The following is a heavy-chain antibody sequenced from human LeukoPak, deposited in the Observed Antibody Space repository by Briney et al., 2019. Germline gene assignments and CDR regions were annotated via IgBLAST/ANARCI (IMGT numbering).Heavy chain of an antibody. CDR1: GYTFTSYD. CDR2: MNPNSGNT. CDR3: ARVSGYDATIDY. V-gene: IGHV1-8*01. J-gene: IGHJ4*02. Sequence: ASVKVSCKASGYTFTSYDINWVRQATGQGFEWMGWMNPNSGNTGYAQKFQGRVTMTRNTSISTAYMELSSLRSEDTAVYYCARVSGYDATIDYWGQGTLVTVSS. D-gene: IGHD5-12*01.